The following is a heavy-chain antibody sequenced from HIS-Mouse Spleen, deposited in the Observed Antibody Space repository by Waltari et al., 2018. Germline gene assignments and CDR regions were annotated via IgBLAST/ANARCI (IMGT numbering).Heavy chain of an antibody. CDR2: NYYSGGT. D-gene: IGHD3-3*01. Sequence: QVQLQDSGPGLVKPSQTLSLTCTVSCGSVISGCYYCIWIRQQPGKGLEGIGYNYYSGGTSYHPSMKSRVSISVETSKNQFSLKLSSVTAADTAGYYCARSPYYDFWSGYSDNWFDPWGQGTLVTVSS. V-gene: IGHV4-31*03. CDR1: CGSVISGCYY. CDR3: ARSPYYDFWSGYSDNWFDP. J-gene: IGHJ5*02.